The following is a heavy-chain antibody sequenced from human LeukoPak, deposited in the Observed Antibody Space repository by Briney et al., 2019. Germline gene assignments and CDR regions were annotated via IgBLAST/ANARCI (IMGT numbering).Heavy chain of an antibody. CDR1: GGSISSYY. CDR3: ARPVYGSGSYYPFDY. CDR2: IYYSGST. V-gene: IGHV4-59*08. Sequence: PSETLSLTCTVSGGSISSYYWSWVRQPPGKGLEWIGYIYYSGSTNYNPSLKSRVTISVDTSKNQFSLKLSSVTAADTAVYYCARPVYGSGSYYPFDYWGQGTLVTVSS. D-gene: IGHD3-10*01. J-gene: IGHJ4*02.